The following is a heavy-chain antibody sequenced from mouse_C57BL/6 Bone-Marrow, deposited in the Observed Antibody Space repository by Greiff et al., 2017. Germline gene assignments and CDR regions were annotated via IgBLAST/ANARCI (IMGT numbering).Heavy chain of an antibody. D-gene: IGHD2-10*02. V-gene: IGHV14-4*01. CDR2: IDPENGDT. CDR1: GFNIKDDY. J-gene: IGHJ2*01. Sequence: EVQLVESGAELVRPGASVKLSCTASGFNIKDDYMHWVKQRPEQGLEWIGWIDPENGDTEYASKFQGKATITADTSSNTAYLPLSSLTSEDTAVYYCTHSIGGFDYWGQGTTLTVSS. CDR3: THSIGGFDY.